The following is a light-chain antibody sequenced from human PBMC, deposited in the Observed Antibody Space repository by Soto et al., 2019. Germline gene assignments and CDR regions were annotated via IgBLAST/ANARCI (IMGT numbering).Light chain of an antibody. J-gene: IGKJ1*01. Sequence: DYQMTQSPSTLTGSVGYRGAITFRXSQSISSWLAWYQKKPGKAPKALIYDASTLESGVPSRFSGSGSGTEFTLTISSLQPDDVATYYCQQYKNYSPWTFGQGTKVDI. CDR3: QQYKNYSPWT. CDR2: DAS. CDR1: QSISSW. V-gene: IGKV1-5*01.